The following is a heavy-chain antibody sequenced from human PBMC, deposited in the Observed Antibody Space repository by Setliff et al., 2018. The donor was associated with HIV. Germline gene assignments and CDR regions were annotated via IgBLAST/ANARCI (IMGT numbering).Heavy chain of an antibody. CDR1: GGSISPYY. J-gene: IGHJ5*02. V-gene: IGHV4-59*01. CDR2: ISDSGTT. D-gene: IGHD2-15*01. CDR3: ARGGASSKYLDP. Sequence: PSETLSLTCTVSGGSISPYYWSWIRQPPGKGLEWIAWISDSGTTNYSPSLKSRVTLSVDTSKNQFSLSLTSVTGADTAVYYCARGGASSKYLDPWGQGTLVTVSS.